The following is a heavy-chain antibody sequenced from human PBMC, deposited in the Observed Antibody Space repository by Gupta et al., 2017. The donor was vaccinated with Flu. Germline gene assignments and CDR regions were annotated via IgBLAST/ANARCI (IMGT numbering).Heavy chain of an antibody. CDR1: GFTFSSYP. Sequence: QLLESGGGLVQPGGSLRLSCAASGFTFSSYPMTWVRQAPGKGLEWVSSLMPSGGDTYYAGSVRGRFTVSRDNSKDTLFLQMSSLAAEDTAVYYCAKGGVGTSGLDYWGQGTLVTVSS. V-gene: IGHV3-23*01. D-gene: IGHD1-1*01. J-gene: IGHJ4*02. CDR3: AKGGVGTSGLDY. CDR2: LMPSGGDT.